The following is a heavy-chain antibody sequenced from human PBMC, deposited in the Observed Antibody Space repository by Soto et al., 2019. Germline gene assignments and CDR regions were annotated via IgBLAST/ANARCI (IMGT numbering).Heavy chain of an antibody. CDR3: ARRRYCGYDCYHKHYYGMDV. CDR1: GDTFSSYT. Sequence: QVQLVQSGAEVKMPGSSVKVSCRASGDTFSSYTVNWLRQAPGRGLEWMGRIIPVLTTTDYAQKFRGRVTITADKSSNTVYMELNSLSSDDTAVYYCARRRYCGYDCYHKHYYGMDVWGQGTTVTV. V-gene: IGHV1-69*08. J-gene: IGHJ6*02. CDR2: IIPVLTTT. D-gene: IGHD2-21*02.